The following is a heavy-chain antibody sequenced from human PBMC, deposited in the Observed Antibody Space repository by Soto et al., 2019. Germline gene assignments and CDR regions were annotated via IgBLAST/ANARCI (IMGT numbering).Heavy chain of an antibody. D-gene: IGHD6-6*01. CDR1: SGSFSGYY. CDR2: ISQSGNT. Sequence: SETLSLTCSIYSGSFSGYYWSWIRQPPGKGLEWIGEISQSGNTNYSPSLKSRVSISIDTSKKQFSLNLASVSAADTAVYYCARAPKVSGSSQTRPDFWGQGTMVTVSS. J-gene: IGHJ4*02. V-gene: IGHV4-34*01. CDR3: ARAPKVSGSSQTRPDF.